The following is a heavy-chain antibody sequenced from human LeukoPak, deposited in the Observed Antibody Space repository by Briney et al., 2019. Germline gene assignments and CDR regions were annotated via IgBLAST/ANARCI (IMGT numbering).Heavy chain of an antibody. J-gene: IGHJ3*02. CDR2: ISSSSSYI. D-gene: IGHD2-15*01. Sequence: GGSLRLSCAASGFTFSSCSMNWVRQAPGKGLEWVSSISSSSSYIYYADSVKGRFTISRDNAKNSLYLQMNSLRAEDTAVYYCARERGYCSGGSCYKGKGAFDIWGQGTMVTVSS. CDR3: ARERGYCSGGSCYKGKGAFDI. CDR1: GFTFSSCS. V-gene: IGHV3-21*01.